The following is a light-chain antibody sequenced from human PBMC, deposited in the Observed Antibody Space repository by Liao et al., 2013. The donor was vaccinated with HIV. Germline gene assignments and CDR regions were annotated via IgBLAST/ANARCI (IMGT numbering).Light chain of an antibody. CDR3: QTWDSSNLI. V-gene: IGLV3-27*01. Sequence: SYELTQPSSVSVSPGQTARITCSGDVLAKKYARWFQQKPGQAPVLVIYKDSERPSGIPERFSGSQSGNTATLTISGTQTLDAADYYCQTWDSSNLIFGGGTKLTVL. J-gene: IGLJ2*01. CDR2: KDS. CDR1: VLAKKY.